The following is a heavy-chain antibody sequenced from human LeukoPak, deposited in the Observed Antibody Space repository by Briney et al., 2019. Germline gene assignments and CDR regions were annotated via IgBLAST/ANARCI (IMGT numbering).Heavy chain of an antibody. CDR2: IRYDGSNK. D-gene: IGHD2-21*01. J-gene: IGHJ4*02. V-gene: IGHV3-30*02. CDR3: AKDACGGDCYNFDY. Sequence: GGSLRLSCAASGFTFSSYAMSWVRQAPGKGLEWVAFIRYDGSNKYYADSVKGRFTISRDNSKNTLYLQMNSLRAEDTAVYYCAKDACGGDCYNFDYWGQGTLVTVSS. CDR1: GFTFSSYA.